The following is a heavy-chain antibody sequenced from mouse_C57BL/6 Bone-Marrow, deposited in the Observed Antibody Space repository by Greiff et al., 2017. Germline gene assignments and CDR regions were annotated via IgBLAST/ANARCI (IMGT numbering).Heavy chain of an antibody. V-gene: IGHV5-4*01. Sequence: EVQLVESGGGLVKPGGSLKLSCAASGFTFSSYAMSWVRQTPEKRLEWVATISDGGSYTYYPDNVKGRITISRDNAKNNLYLQMSHLKSKDTAMDYCASYYCNSWFAYWGQGTLVTVSA. CDR2: ISDGGSYT. J-gene: IGHJ3*01. D-gene: IGHD2-1*01. CDR1: GFTFSSYA. CDR3: ASYYCNSWFAY.